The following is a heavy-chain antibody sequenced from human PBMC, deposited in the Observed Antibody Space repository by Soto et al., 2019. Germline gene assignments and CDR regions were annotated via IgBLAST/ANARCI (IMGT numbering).Heavy chain of an antibody. CDR3: ARGRVTASSRIGVVPAARVAFDI. CDR2: IYHSGFS. J-gene: IGHJ3*02. D-gene: IGHD2-2*01. CDR1: GGSISSGGYS. V-gene: IGHV4-30-2*01. Sequence: SETLSLTCAASGGSISSGGYSWSWIRQPPGKGLERIGYIYHSGFSYYTLSDTIRVTIQVDRSKNQFSQTRSSVTAADTALYYCARGRVTASSRIGVVPAARVAFDIWGQGTMVTVSS.